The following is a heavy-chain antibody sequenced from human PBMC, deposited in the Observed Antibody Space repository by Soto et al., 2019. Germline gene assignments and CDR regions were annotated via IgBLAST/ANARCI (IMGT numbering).Heavy chain of an antibody. Sequence: GGSLRLSCAASGFTFSSYAMSWVRQAPGKGLEWVSAISGSGGSTYYADSVKGRFTISRDNSKNTLYLQMNSLRAEDTAVYYCAEDLRIAAAGPSGGNWFDPWGQGTLVTVSS. V-gene: IGHV3-23*01. J-gene: IGHJ5*02. CDR1: GFTFSSYA. CDR3: AEDLRIAAAGPSGGNWFDP. CDR2: ISGSGGST. D-gene: IGHD6-13*01.